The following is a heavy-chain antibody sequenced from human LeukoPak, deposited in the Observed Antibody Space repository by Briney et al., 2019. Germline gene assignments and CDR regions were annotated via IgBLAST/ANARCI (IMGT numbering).Heavy chain of an antibody. CDR2: IYYSGST. V-gene: IGHV4-39*07. J-gene: IGHJ4*02. D-gene: IGHD5-12*01. Sequence: SETLSLTCTVSGGSISSSSYYWGWIRQPPGKGLEWIGSIYYSGSTYYNPSLKSRVTISVDTSKNQFSLKLSSVTAADTAVYYCARGKIVATPDYWGQGTLVTVSS. CDR1: GGSISSSSYY. CDR3: ARGKIVATPDY.